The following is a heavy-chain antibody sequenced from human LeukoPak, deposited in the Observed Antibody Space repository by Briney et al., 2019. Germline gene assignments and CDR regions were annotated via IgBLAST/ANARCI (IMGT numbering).Heavy chain of an antibody. D-gene: IGHD6-6*01. J-gene: IGHJ4*02. CDR3: ARGPNSNWSGLDF. CDR1: GLTLSGYS. Sequence: GGSLRLSCAASGLTLSGYSMNWVRQAPGKGLEWVAHISSSTSIIYYAESVKGRFTISRDNAKNSMYLQMNSLRDEDTAVYYCARGPNSNWSGLDFWGQGTLLTVSS. CDR2: ISSSTSII. V-gene: IGHV3-48*02.